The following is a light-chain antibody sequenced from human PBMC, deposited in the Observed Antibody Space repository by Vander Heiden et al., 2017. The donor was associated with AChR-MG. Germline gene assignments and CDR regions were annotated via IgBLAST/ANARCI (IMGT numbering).Light chain of an antibody. Sequence: QAVVTQEPSLTASPGGTVTLTCGSSTGAVTSGHYPYWFQQKPGQAPRTLIYDTSDKHSWTPARFSGSLLGGKAALTLSGAQPEDEADYYCLLSYSGARPVVFGGGTKLTVL. J-gene: IGLJ2*01. CDR3: LLSYSGARPVV. CDR1: TGAVTSGHY. CDR2: DTS. V-gene: IGLV7-46*01.